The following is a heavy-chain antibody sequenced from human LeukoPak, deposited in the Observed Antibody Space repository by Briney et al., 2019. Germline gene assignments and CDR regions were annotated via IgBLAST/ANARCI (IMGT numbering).Heavy chain of an antibody. CDR2: IYSSGST. D-gene: IGHD3-10*01. Sequence: PSETLSLTCTVSGGSINTQYWSWIRQPAGKGLEWIGRIYSSGSTNYNTSLMTRLTMSVDTSKNQISLNLHSVTAADTAVYYCVRDLIHGSGTYFNPLGYWGLGILVTVSS. J-gene: IGHJ4*02. CDR3: VRDLIHGSGTYFNPLGY. CDR1: GGSINTQY. V-gene: IGHV4-4*07.